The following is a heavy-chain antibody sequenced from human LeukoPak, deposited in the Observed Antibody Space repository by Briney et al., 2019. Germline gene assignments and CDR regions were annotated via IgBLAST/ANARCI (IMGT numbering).Heavy chain of an antibody. V-gene: IGHV4-39*07. D-gene: IGHD1-1*01. CDR3: ARERVRWKQGVFDP. J-gene: IGHJ5*02. CDR2: INHSGST. Sequence: ASETLSLTCTVSGGSISSSSYYWSWIRQPPGKGLEWIGEINHSGSTNYNPSLKSRVTISVDTSKNQFSLKLSSVTAADTAVYYCARERVRWKQGVFDPWGQGTLVTVSS. CDR1: GGSISSSSYY.